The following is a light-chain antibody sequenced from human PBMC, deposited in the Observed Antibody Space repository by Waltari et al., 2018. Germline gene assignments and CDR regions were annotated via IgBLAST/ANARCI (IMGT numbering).Light chain of an antibody. CDR2: AAS. CDR1: QSVSSY. J-gene: IGKJ4*01. CDR3: QQRSNWPLT. V-gene: IGKV3-11*01. Sequence: EIVLTQSPATLSLSPGERATLSCRASQSVSSYLAWYQQKPGQAPRLLIYAASNRATGIPARVSGRGSGTDFTLTISSLEPEDFAVYYCQQRSNWPLTFGGGTKVEIK.